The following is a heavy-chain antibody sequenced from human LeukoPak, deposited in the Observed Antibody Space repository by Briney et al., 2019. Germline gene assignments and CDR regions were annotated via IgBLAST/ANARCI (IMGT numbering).Heavy chain of an antibody. CDR3: AKTSRDSSGYFDY. CDR2: IRYDGSNK. D-gene: IGHD3-22*01. CDR1: GFTFSSYG. V-gene: IGHV3-30*02. Sequence: PGGSLRLSCAASGFTFSSYGMHWVRQAPGKGLEWVAFIRYDGSNKYYADSVKGRFTISRDNSKNTLYLQMNSLRAEGTAVYYCAKTSRDSSGYFDYWGQGTLVTVSS. J-gene: IGHJ4*02.